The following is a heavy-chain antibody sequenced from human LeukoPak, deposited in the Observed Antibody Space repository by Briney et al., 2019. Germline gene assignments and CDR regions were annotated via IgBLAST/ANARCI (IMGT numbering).Heavy chain of an antibody. CDR2: LSGSGGST. Sequence: GGSLRLSCAASGFTFSSYAMSWVRQAPGKGLEWVSALSGSGGSTYYADSVKGRFTISRDNSKTTLYLQMNRLRAEDTAVYYCGKDHGDFALDYWGQGTLVTVS. D-gene: IGHD4-17*01. J-gene: IGHJ4*02. CDR3: GKDHGDFALDY. CDR1: GFTFSSYA. V-gene: IGHV3-23*01.